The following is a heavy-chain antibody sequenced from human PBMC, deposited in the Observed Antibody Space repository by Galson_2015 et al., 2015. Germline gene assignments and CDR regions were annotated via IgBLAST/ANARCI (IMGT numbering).Heavy chain of an antibody. V-gene: IGHV3-23*01. CDR3: LQGGRGTRFDS. CDR1: GFTFSRSA. Sequence: SLRLSCAASGFTFSRSAMTWVRQASGKGLEWVSSISGSGLDWISSISGRGGATYYADSVKGRFTISRDNSKNTLYLQVSSLRADDTAVYYCLQGGRGTRFDSWGQGTLVTVSS. CDR2: ISGSGLDWISSISGRGGAT. J-gene: IGHJ4*02.